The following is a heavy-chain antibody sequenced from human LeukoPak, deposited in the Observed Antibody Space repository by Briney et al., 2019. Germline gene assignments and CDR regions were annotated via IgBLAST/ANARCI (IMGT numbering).Heavy chain of an antibody. Sequence: GGSLRLSCAASGFTFSDYYMSWIHQAPGKGLEWVSYISSSGSTIYYADSVKGRFTISRDNAKNSLYLQMNSLRAEDTAVYYCASGVDFWSGYSGALDVWGKGITVTVSS. CDR3: ASGVDFWSGYSGALDV. CDR2: ISSSGSTI. J-gene: IGHJ6*04. CDR1: GFTFSDYY. D-gene: IGHD3-3*01. V-gene: IGHV3-11*01.